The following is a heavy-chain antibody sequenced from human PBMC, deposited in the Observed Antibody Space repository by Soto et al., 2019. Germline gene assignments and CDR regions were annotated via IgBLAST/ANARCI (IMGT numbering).Heavy chain of an antibody. CDR3: ASQTYYYDSSGYYYVLDYFDY. V-gene: IGHV4-39*01. CDR2: IYYSGNT. CDR1: GVSTSSSSYY. J-gene: IGHJ4*02. D-gene: IGHD3-22*01. Sequence: SETLSLTCTVSGVSTSSSSYYWGWIRQPPGKGLEWIGSIYYSGNTYYNPSLKSRVTISVDTSKNQFSLKLSSVTAADTAVYYCASQTYYYDSSGYYYVLDYFDYWGQGTLVTV.